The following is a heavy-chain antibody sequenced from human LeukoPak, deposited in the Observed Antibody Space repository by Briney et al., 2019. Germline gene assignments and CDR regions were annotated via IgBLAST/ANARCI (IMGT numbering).Heavy chain of an antibody. V-gene: IGHV3-30-3*02. Sequence: PGGSLRLSCAASGFTFSSYAMHWVRQAPGKGLEWVAVISYDGSNKYYADSVKGRFTISRDNSKNTLYLQMNSLRAEDTAVYYCAKTGTPWYYFDYWGQGTLVTVSS. CDR3: AKTGTPWYYFDY. J-gene: IGHJ4*02. CDR2: ISYDGSNK. D-gene: IGHD6-13*01. CDR1: GFTFSSYA.